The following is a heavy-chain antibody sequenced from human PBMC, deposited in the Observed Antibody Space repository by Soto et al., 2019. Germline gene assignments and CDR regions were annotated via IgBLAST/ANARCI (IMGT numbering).Heavy chain of an antibody. CDR3: ARDRDDYGSGNYYNRSDF. D-gene: IGHD3-10*01. Sequence: QVQLVQSGAEVKKPGSSVKVSCKASGGIFSTYAISWLRQAPGQGLEWMGGIIPLFGTPNYAQRFQGRVTIPAHEATSTAYMELSRLRSEDTAVYYCARDRDDYGSGNYYNRSDFWGQGTLVTVSS. V-gene: IGHV1-69*01. J-gene: IGHJ4*02. CDR1: GGIFSTYA. CDR2: IIPLFGTP.